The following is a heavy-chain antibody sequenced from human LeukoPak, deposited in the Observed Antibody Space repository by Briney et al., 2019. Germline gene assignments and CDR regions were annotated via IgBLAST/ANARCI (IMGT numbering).Heavy chain of an antibody. J-gene: IGHJ5*02. CDR2: IYYSGST. V-gene: IGHV4-30-4*08. Sequence: SETLSLTCTVSGGSISSGDYYWSWIRQPPGKGLEWIGYIYYSGSTYYNPSLKSRVTISVDTSKNQFSLKLSSVTAADTAVYYCAREEGSNWFDPWGQGTLVTVSS. CDR3: AREEGSNWFDP. CDR1: GGSISSGDYY.